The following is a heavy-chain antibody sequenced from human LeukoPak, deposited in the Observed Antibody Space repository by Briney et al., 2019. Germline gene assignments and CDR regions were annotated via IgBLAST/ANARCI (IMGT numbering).Heavy chain of an antibody. D-gene: IGHD5-18*01. J-gene: IGHJ5*02. CDR3: ARSGFSYGSLLRGFDP. V-gene: IGHV3-21*01. CDR2: ISSSSSYI. CDR1: GFTFSSYS. Sequence: GGSLRLSCAASGFTFSSYSMNWVRQAPGKGLEWVSSISSSSSYIYYADSVKGRFTISRDNAKNSLYLQMNSLRAEDTAVYYGARSGFSYGSLLRGFDPWGQGPLVTVSS.